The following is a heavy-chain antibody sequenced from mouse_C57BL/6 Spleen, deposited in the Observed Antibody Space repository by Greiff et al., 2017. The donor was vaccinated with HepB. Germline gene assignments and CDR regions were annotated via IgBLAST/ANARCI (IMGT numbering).Heavy chain of an antibody. CDR1: GFTFSDYY. J-gene: IGHJ4*01. CDR3: ARERYDYSMDY. V-gene: IGHV5-16*01. Sequence: DVKLVESEGGLVQPGSSMKLSCTASGFTFSDYYMAWVRQVPEKGLEWVANINYDGSSTYYLDSLKSRFIISRDNAKNILYLQMSSLKSEDTATYYCARERYDYSMDYWGQGTSVTVSS. D-gene: IGHD2-4*01. CDR2: INYDGSST.